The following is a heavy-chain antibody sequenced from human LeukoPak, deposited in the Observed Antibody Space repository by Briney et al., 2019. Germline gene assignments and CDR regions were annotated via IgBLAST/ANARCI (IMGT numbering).Heavy chain of an antibody. CDR1: AFTTHYW. CDR2: SDRDGRVQ. J-gene: IGHJ6*03. D-gene: IGHD2/OR15-2a*01. V-gene: IGHV3-7*01. CDR3: TGRSDEVLSGEYYYYMDV. Sequence: PGGSLRLSCTASAFTTHYWLNWVRPSPRKGLEWVATSDRDGRVQHYVDSVEGRFTISRDSAQTSLALQMHSLRAEDTAVYYCTGRSDEVLSGEYYYYMDVWGTGTTVTVSS.